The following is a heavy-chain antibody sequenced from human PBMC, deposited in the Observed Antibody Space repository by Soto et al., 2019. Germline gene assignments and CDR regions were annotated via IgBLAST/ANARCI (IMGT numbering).Heavy chain of an antibody. J-gene: IGHJ4*02. CDR2: IYSSLDT. Sequence: PSETLSLTCTVSGGSIRGGDYYWTWIRQSPGKGLEWIGYIYSSLDTSYNPSVEGRVPIPRDTSKNHFSLTLGSVTAEDTAVYYCARDQQRLEEYNYYLDYWGKGPLVPVSP. CDR1: GGSIRGGDYY. V-gene: IGHV4-30-4*01. CDR3: ARDQQRLEEYNYYLDY. D-gene: IGHD6-25*01.